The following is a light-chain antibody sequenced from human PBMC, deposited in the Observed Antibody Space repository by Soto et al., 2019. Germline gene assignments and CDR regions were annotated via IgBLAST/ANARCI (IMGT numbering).Light chain of an antibody. V-gene: IGKV3-11*01. J-gene: IGKJ4*01. CDR1: QSLGNY. CDR2: DAS. Sequence: ETVLTQSPGTLSLSPGARATLSCRASQSLGNYLAWYQQKPGQAPRLLIFDASNRATGIPARFSGSGSGTDFTLTISSLEPEDFAVYYCQQRSDWSSVTFGGGTKVDIK. CDR3: QQRSDWSSVT.